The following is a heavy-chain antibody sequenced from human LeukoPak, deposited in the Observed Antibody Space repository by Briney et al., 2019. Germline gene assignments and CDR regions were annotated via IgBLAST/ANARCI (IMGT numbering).Heavy chain of an antibody. Sequence: SETLSLTCTVSGGSISNYYWSWIRQPPRKGLEWIGYIHSSGNTNYKPSLKGRVTMSVDTSKNQFSLKLTSVTGADTAVYYCARGYYDSSGYSNPFDPWGQGTLVTVSS. D-gene: IGHD3-22*01. CDR3: ARGYYDSSGYSNPFDP. V-gene: IGHV4-59*01. CDR2: IHSSGNT. CDR1: GGSISNYY. J-gene: IGHJ5*02.